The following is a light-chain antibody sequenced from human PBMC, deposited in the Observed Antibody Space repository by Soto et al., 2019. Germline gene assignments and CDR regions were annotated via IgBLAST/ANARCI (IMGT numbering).Light chain of an antibody. CDR1: QRVSTN. CDR3: QQYNNWPYT. CDR2: GAS. V-gene: IGKV3-15*01. J-gene: IGKJ2*01. Sequence: EILMTQSPATLSVSPGERVSLSCRASQRVSTNFVWYRQKPGQAPTLLIYGASTRATGIPARFSGSGSGTEFTLTITSLQSEDFAVYYCQQYNNWPYTFGQGTKLEIK.